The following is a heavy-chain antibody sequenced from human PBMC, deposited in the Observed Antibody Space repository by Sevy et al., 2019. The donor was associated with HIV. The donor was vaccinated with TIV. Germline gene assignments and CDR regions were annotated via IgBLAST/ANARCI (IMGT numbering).Heavy chain of an antibody. CDR2: LSFGCGEK. CDR3: AREGCTKPHDY. Sequence: GGSLRLSCAASGFTFNKYSMSWVRQPPGKGLEWVSSLSFGCGEKNYADSVKGRFTISRDNSKSSVYLQMNNLRPEDTAVYYCAREGCTKPHDYWGQGTLVTVSS. V-gene: IGHV3-23*01. D-gene: IGHD2-8*01. CDR1: GFTFNKYS. J-gene: IGHJ4*02.